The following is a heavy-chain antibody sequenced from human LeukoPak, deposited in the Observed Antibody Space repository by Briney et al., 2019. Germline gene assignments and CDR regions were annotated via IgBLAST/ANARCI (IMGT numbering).Heavy chain of an antibody. V-gene: IGHV3-48*01. CDR3: AKSYRGWSSTPFDY. CDR2: ISSSSSTI. J-gene: IGHJ4*02. CDR1: GFTFSSYS. Sequence: QSGGSLRLSCAASGFTFSSYSMNWVRQAPGKGLEWVSYISSSSSTIYYADSVKGRFTISRDNAKNSLYLQMNSLRAEDTAVYYCAKSYRGWSSTPFDYWGQGTLVTVSS. D-gene: IGHD6-6*01.